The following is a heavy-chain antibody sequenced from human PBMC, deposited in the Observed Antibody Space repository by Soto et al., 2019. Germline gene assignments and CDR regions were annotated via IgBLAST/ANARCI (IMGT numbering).Heavy chain of an antibody. CDR2: ISGSGGST. J-gene: IGHJ6*02. D-gene: IGHD3-22*01. V-gene: IGHV3-23*01. CDR1: GFTFSSYA. Sequence: PGGSLRLSCAASGFTFSSYAMSWVRQAPGKGLEWVSAISGSGGSTYYADSVKGRFTISRDNSKNTLYLQMNSPRAEDPAVYYCAKYSYYYDSSGYYRYYYYYGMDVWGQGTTVTVSS. CDR3: AKYSYYYDSSGYYRYYYYYGMDV.